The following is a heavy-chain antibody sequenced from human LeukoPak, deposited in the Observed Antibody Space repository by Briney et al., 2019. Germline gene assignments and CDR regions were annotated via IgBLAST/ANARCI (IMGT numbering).Heavy chain of an antibody. V-gene: IGHV1-8*01. J-gene: IGHJ4*02. Sequence: ASVKVSCKASGYTFISYDLNWVRQAPGQGLEWMGWMNPNSGNTGYAQKFQARVTVTMNTSISTTYMELSSLRSEDTAVYYCAIRYDAYVLFDYWGQGTLVAVSS. D-gene: IGHD3-3*01. CDR2: MNPNSGNT. CDR3: AIRYDAYVLFDY. CDR1: GYTFISYD.